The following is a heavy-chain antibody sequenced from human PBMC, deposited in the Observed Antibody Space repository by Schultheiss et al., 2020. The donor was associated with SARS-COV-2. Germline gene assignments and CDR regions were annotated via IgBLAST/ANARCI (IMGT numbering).Heavy chain of an antibody. D-gene: IGHD3-3*01. CDR2: IYHSGST. V-gene: IGHV4-38-2*01. J-gene: IGHJ2*01. CDR1: GYSISSGYY. Sequence: SETLSLTCAVSGYSISSGYYWGWIRQPPGKGLEWIGSIYHSGSTYYNPSLKSRVTISVDTSKNQFSLKLSSVTAADTAVYYCARHCTYYDFWSGYLDWYFDLWGRGTLVTVSS. CDR3: ARHCTYYDFWSGYLDWYFDL.